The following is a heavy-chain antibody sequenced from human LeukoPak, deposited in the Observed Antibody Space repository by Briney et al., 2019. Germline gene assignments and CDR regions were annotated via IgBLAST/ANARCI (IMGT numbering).Heavy chain of an antibody. Sequence: ASVKVSCKASGYTFTGYYMHWVRQAPGQGLEWMGWINPNSGGTNYAQKFQGRVTMTRDTSISTAYMELSRLRSDGTAVYYCAREAVAELGFDPWGQGTLVTVSS. CDR1: GYTFTGYY. D-gene: IGHD6-19*01. CDR2: INPNSGGT. CDR3: AREAVAELGFDP. V-gene: IGHV1-2*02. J-gene: IGHJ5*02.